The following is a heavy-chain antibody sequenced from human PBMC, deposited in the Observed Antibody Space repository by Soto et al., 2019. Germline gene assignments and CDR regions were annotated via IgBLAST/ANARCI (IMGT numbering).Heavy chain of an antibody. CDR1: GYTFTTYD. Sequence: QVQLVQSGAEVKKPGASVKVSCKASGYTFTTYDINWVRQGTGQGLEWMGWVTPNGNTNFAQRFQGRVTLTRDASISTAYMELSSLTSEDTGVYYCARGRRMVCSGASCYSWLDPWGQGTLVTVSS. CDR2: VTPNGNT. CDR3: ARGRRMVCSGASCYSWLDP. V-gene: IGHV1-8*01. D-gene: IGHD2-15*01. J-gene: IGHJ5*02.